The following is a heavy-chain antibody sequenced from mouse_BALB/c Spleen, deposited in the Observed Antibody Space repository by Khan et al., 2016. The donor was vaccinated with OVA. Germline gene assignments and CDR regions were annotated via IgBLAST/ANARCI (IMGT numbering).Heavy chain of an antibody. D-gene: IGHD1-1*01. J-gene: IGHJ3*02. CDR3: TRLAYYYDSGGFGY. Sequence: EVQLQESGGDLVKPGGSLKLSCAASGFTFSTYGMSWVRQAPDKRLEWVATVSTGGSYTYYPDSVKGRFTISRDNAKNTLYLQMSGLRSEDTAMFYCTRLAYYYDSGGFGYWGQGDLVNVSA. CDR2: VSTGGSYT. V-gene: IGHV5-6*01. CDR1: GFTFSTYG.